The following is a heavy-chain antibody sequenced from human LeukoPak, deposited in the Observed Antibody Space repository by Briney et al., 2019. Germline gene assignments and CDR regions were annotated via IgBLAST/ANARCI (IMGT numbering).Heavy chain of an antibody. V-gene: IGHV1-69*01. CDR1: GGTFSSYA. D-gene: IGHD2-8*01. CDR2: IIPIFGTA. J-gene: IGHJ5*02. CDR3: AKIRRLYPNDRWFDP. Sequence: SVKVSCKASGGTFSSYAISWVRQAPGQGLEWMGGIIPIFGTANYAQKFQGRVTITADESTSTAYMELSSLRSEDTAVYCCAKIRRLYPNDRWFDPWGQGTLVTVSS.